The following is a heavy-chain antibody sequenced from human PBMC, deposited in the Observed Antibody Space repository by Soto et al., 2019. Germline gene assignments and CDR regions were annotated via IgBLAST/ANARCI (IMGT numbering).Heavy chain of an antibody. CDR2: ISSSGSII. D-gene: IGHD3-22*01. CDR3: ARDLGYYASDGYFDY. V-gene: IGHV3-11*01. Sequence: KPGGSLRLSCAASGFTFSDYYMSWIRQAPGKGLEWVSYISSSGSIIYYADSVKGRFTISRDNAKNSLYLQLNSLRAEDTAVYYCARDLGYYASDGYFDYWGQGTVVPASS. CDR1: GFTFSDYY. J-gene: IGHJ4*02.